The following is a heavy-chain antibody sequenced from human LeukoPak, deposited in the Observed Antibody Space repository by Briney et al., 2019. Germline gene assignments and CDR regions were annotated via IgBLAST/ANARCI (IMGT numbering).Heavy chain of an antibody. CDR1: CGSITSSKYH. Sequence: SETLALACTVACGSITSSKYHWGWICQAPGRGLVGKEYVDCSGTTNYNPSLKSRVTISVDTSKNQFSQKLSSVTAADTAVYYCARYKRGHGSNCFDAGGQGTLVTVSS. J-gene: IGHJ5*02. CDR3: ARYKRGHGSNCFDA. D-gene: IGHD1-1*01. V-gene: IGHV4-61*05. CDR2: VDCSGTT.